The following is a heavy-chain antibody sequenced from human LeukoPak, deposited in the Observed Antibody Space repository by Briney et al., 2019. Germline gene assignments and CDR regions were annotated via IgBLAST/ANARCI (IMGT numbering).Heavy chain of an antibody. V-gene: IGHV3-33*01. J-gene: IGHJ4*02. CDR2: IWYDGSNK. D-gene: IGHD3-22*01. CDR1: GFTFSSYG. Sequence: GRALRLSCAASGFTFSSYGMHWVRQAPGKGLEWVAVIWYDGSNKYYADSVKGRFTTSRDYSKNTLYLQMNSLRAEDTAVYYCARDWMIVVARGYFDYWGQGTLVTVSS. CDR3: ARDWMIVVARGYFDY.